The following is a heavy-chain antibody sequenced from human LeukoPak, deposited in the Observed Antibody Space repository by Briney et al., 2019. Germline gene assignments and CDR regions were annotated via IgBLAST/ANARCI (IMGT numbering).Heavy chain of an antibody. Sequence: GGSLRLSCATSGFAFSNYAMSWFRQAPGKGLEWVSGLSGVNTYYAASVKGRFTISRDNSKNVLYVQMNRLRVEDTAVYFCAKDVCTSPRCLLYSDSWGQGTLVTVSS. D-gene: IGHD2-8*01. J-gene: IGHJ4*02. CDR2: LSGVNT. CDR1: GFAFSNYA. V-gene: IGHV3-23*01. CDR3: AKDVCTSPRCLLYSDS.